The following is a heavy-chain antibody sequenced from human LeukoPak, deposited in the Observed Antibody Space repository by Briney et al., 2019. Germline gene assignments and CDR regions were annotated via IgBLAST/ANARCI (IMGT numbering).Heavy chain of an antibody. CDR2: ISWNSGSI. Sequence: GRSLRLSCAASGFTFDDYAMHWVRQAPGKGLEWVSGISWNSGSIGYADSVKGRFTISRDNAKNSLYLQMNSLRAEDTALYYCAKDGGADSSGYFWGVDYWGQGTLATVSS. CDR3: AKDGGADSSGYFWGVDY. CDR1: GFTFDDYA. J-gene: IGHJ4*02. D-gene: IGHD3-22*01. V-gene: IGHV3-9*01.